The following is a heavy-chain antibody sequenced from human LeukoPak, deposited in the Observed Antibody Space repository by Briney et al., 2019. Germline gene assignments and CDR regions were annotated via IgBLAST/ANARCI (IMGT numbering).Heavy chain of an antibody. CDR1: GYTFTSYG. CDR3: ARNLYRDSLPVSWFDP. D-gene: IGHD4-11*01. CDR2: ISDYNGNT. J-gene: IGHJ5*02. V-gene: IGHV1-18*01. Sequence: ASVKVSCKASGYTFTSYGISWVRQAPGQGLEWMGWISDYNGNTNYAQKLQGRVTMTTDTSTSTAYMELRSLRSDDTAVYYCARNLYRDSLPVSWFDPWGQGTLVTVSS.